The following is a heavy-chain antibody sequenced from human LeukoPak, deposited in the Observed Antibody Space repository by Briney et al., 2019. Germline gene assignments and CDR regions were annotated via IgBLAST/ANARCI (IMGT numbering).Heavy chain of an antibody. D-gene: IGHD3-10*02. V-gene: IGHV3-21*01. CDR1: GFTFSSYN. CDR2: ISSSSNHI. Sequence: GGSLRLSCAASGFTFSSYNMNWVRQAPGKGLEWVSSISSSSNHIYYADSLKGRFTISRDNAKNSLYLQMNSLRAEDTAVYYCAELGITMIGGVWGKGTTVTISS. CDR3: AELGITMIGGV. J-gene: IGHJ6*04.